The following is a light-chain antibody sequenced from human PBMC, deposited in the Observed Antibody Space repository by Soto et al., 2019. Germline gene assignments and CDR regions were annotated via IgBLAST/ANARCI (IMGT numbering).Light chain of an antibody. J-gene: IGKJ1*01. CDR1: QNSKTY. CDR2: AAS. V-gene: IGKV1-39*01. Sequence: DIQMTQSPSSLSASVGDSVTITCRASQNSKTYLNWYQQKPGKAPNLLIYAASSLHSGVPSRFSGSGSGTDFTLTISSLEPEDFATYYCQQSFSSPPWTFGQGTQVEIK. CDR3: QQSFSSPPWT.